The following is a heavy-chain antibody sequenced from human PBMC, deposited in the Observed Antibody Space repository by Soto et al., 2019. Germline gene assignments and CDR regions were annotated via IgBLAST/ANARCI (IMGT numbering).Heavy chain of an antibody. CDR2: NYYSGST. V-gene: IGHV4-39*01. Sequence: SETLSLTCTVSGGSISSSSYYWGWIRQPPGKGLEWIGSNYYSGSTYYNPSLKSRVTISVDTSKNQFSLKLSSVTAADTAVYYCARARDPLNYFDYWGQGTLVTVSS. CDR3: ARARDPLNYFDY. D-gene: IGHD3-10*01. J-gene: IGHJ4*02. CDR1: GGSISSSSYY.